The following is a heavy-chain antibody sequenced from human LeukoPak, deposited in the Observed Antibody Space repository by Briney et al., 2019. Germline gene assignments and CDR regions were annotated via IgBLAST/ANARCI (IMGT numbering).Heavy chain of an antibody. CDR3: AKDEVTSGGGLAS. CDR1: GFTVSGTH. D-gene: IGHD3-16*01. J-gene: IGHJ4*02. V-gene: IGHV3-53*01. Sequence: GGSLRLSCAASGFTVSGTHMSWVRQPPGKGLEWVSAMYTGGTTYYADSVQGRFTISRDTSKNTLYLHMNIVRVGDTAVYYCAKDEVTSGGGLASWGQGTLVTVSS. CDR2: MYTGGTT.